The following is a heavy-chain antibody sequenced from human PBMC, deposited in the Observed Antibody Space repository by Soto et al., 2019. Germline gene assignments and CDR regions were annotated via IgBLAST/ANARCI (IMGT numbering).Heavy chain of an antibody. Sequence: SETLSLTCTVSGGSISSYYWSWIRQPPGKGLEWIGYIYYSGSTNYNPSLKSRVTVSVDTSKNQFSLKLSSVTAADTAVYYCAREGYYGSGSSYNWFDPWGQGTLVTVSS. CDR1: GGSISSYY. CDR2: IYYSGST. D-gene: IGHD3-10*01. J-gene: IGHJ5*02. V-gene: IGHV4-59*01. CDR3: AREGYYGSGSSYNWFDP.